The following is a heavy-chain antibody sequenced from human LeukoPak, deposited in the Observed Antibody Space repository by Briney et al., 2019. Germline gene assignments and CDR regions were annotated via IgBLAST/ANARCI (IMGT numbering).Heavy chain of an antibody. CDR2: IYSGGST. CDR3: ARSVSMIVVGFDY. J-gene: IGHJ4*02. Sequence: GGSLRLSCAASGFTVSSNYMSWVRQAPGKGLEWVSVIYSGGSTYYADSVKGRFTISRDNSKNTLYLQMNSLRAEDTAVYYCARSVSMIVVGFDYWGREPWSPSPQ. CDR1: GFTVSSNY. D-gene: IGHD3-22*01. V-gene: IGHV3-66*02.